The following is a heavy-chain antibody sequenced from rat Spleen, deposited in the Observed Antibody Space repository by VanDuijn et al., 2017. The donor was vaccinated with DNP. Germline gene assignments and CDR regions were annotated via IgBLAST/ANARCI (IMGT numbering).Heavy chain of an antibody. V-gene: IGHV5-25*01. CDR1: GFTFSDYY. CDR2: ISTGGGNT. CDR3: ATDLVDY. J-gene: IGHJ2*01. Sequence: EVLLVESDGGLVQPGRSLKLSCAVSGFTFSDYYMAWVRQAPAKGLEWVASISTGGGNTYYRDSVKGRFTIFRDSGKISLHLQMDSLRSEDTATYYCATDLVDYWGQGVMVTVSS.